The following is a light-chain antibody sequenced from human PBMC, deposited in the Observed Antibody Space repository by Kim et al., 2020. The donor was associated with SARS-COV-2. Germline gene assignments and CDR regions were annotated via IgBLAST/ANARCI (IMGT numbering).Light chain of an antibody. CDR2: GAS. J-gene: IGKJ4*01. Sequence: EIVMTQSPATLSVSPGERATLSCRASQSVSSNLAWYQQKPGQAPRLLIYGASTRATAIPARFSGSGSGTEFTLTISSLQSEDFAVYYCNHKTNGAPLTFGGGTKVDIK. CDR3: NHKTNGAPLT. V-gene: IGKV3-15*01. CDR1: QSVSSN.